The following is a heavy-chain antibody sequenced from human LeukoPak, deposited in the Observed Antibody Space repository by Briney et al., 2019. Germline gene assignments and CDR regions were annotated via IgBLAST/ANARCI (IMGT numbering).Heavy chain of an antibody. D-gene: IGHD5-12*01. Sequence: ASVKVSCKASGYTFTSYYMHWVRQAPGQGLEWMGWINPNSGGTNYAQKFQGRVTMTRDTSISTAYMELSRLRSDDTAVYYCARPNSGYDFTLPHWGQGTLVTVSS. CDR1: GYTFTSYY. CDR3: ARPNSGYDFTLPH. V-gene: IGHV1-2*02. CDR2: INPNSGGT. J-gene: IGHJ4*02.